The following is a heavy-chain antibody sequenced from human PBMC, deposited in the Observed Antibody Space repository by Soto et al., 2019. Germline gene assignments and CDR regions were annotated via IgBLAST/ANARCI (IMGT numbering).Heavy chain of an antibody. Sequence: ASVKVSCKASGYTFTSYDINWVRQATGQGLEWMGWMNPNSGNTGYAQKFQGRVTMTRNTSISTAYMELSSLRSEDTAVYYCARSGIEARLISINYYYYYMDVWGKGTTVTVSS. J-gene: IGHJ6*03. V-gene: IGHV1-8*02. CDR1: GYTFTSYD. CDR2: MNPNSGNT. CDR3: ARSGIEARLISINYYYYYMDV. D-gene: IGHD6-6*01.